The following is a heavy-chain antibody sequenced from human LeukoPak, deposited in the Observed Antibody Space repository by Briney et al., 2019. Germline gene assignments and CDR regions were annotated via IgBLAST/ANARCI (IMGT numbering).Heavy chain of an antibody. CDR1: GFTFSDYY. CDR3: AREGYSYGYDYYYMDV. CDR2: ISSSGSTI. J-gene: IGHJ6*03. V-gene: IGHV3-11*01. Sequence: PGRSLRLSCAASGFTFSDYYMSWIRQAPGKGLEWVSYISSSGSTIYYADSVKGRFTISRDNAKNSLYLQMNSLRAEDTAVYYCAREGYSYGYDYYYMDVWGKGTTVTISS. D-gene: IGHD5-18*01.